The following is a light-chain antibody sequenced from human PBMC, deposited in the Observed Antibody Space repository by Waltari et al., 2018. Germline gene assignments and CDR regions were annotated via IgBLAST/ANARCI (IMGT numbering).Light chain of an antibody. CDR3: QAWDSSTAV. Sequence: SYELTQPPSVSVSPGQTASITCSGDKLGGQYACWYQQKPGQSPLVVIYQDTKRPSGIPERFSGSNSGNTATLTISGTQAMDEADYYCQAWDSSTAVFGGGTKLTVL. V-gene: IGLV3-1*01. CDR1: KLGGQY. J-gene: IGLJ2*01. CDR2: QDT.